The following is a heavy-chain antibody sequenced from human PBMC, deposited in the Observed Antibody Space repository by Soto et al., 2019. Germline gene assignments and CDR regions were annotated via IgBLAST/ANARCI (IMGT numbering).Heavy chain of an antibody. CDR1: GFTFSSYA. V-gene: IGHV3-23*01. D-gene: IGHD1-1*01. CDR3: APRGTPMHFDY. CDR2: VSGSGGST. Sequence: EVQLLESGGGLVQPGGSLRLSCAASGFTFSSYAMSWVRQAPGKGLEWVAAVSGSGGSTYYADSVKGRFTISRDNSKNTLYLQMNSLRAEDTAVYYCAPRGTPMHFDYWGQGTLVTVSS. J-gene: IGHJ4*02.